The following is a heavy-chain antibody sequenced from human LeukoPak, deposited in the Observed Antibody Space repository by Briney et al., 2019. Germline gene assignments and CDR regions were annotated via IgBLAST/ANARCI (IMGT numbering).Heavy chain of an antibody. Sequence: RSGGPLRLSCAASGFTFVDNPMTWVRHFPGKGLEWASPINSNGGAPSYADSVKGRFTISRDNSKNFLYLQMNNLRVEDTAVYYCARDHVGGKYYYMDVWGKGTTVTVSS. CDR1: GFTFVDNP. CDR2: INSNGGAP. V-gene: IGHV3-20*04. J-gene: IGHJ6*03. CDR3: ARDHVGGKYYYMDV. D-gene: IGHD3-16*01.